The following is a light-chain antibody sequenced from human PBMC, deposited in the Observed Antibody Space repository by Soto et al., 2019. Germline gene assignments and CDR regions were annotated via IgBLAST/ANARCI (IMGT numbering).Light chain of an antibody. J-gene: IGLJ1*01. CDR2: EVS. Sequence: QSALTQPPSVSGSLGQSVTISCTGTSSDVGSYNRVSWYQQPPGTAPKLMIYEVSNRPSGVPDRFSGSKSGNTASLSISGLQAEDEADYYCSSYTSSSTYGFGTGTKVTVL. CDR3: SSYTSSSTYG. V-gene: IGLV2-18*02. CDR1: SSDVGSYNR.